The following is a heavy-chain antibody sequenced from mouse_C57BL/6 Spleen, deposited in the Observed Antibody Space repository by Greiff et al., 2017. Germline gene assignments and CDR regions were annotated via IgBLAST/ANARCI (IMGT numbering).Heavy chain of an antibody. Sequence: VQLQQSGAELVMPGASVKLSCKASGYTFTSYWMHWVKQRPGQGLEWIGEIDPSDSYTYYNQKFKGKSTLTVDKSSSTAYMQLSSLTSEDSAVYYCARGGSTTGYFEVWGTVTTVTVYS. D-gene: IGHD1-1*01. CDR2: IDPSDSYT. V-gene: IGHV1-69*01. CDR3: ARGGSTTGYFEV. CDR1: GYTFTSYW. J-gene: IGHJ1*03.